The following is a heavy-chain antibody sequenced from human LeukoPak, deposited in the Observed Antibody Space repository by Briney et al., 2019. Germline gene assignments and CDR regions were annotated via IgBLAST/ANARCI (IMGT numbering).Heavy chain of an antibody. V-gene: IGHV6-1*01. CDR1: GDSVSSNSAA. J-gene: IGHJ6*02. D-gene: IGHD3-10*01. Sequence: SQTLSLTCAISGDSVSSNSAAWNWIRQSPSRGLEWLGRTYYRSKWYNDYAVSVKSRITINPDTSKNQFSLQLNSVTPEDTAVYYCAREMYYGSGSPYYYYGMDVWGQGTTVTVSS. CDR2: TYYRSKWYN. CDR3: AREMYYGSGSPYYYYGMDV.